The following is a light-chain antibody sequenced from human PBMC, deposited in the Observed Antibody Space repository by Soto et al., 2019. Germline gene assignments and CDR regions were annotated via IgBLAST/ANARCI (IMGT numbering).Light chain of an antibody. CDR2: GAS. CDR3: QQYGDLPWT. CDR1: QPITSNY. V-gene: IGKV3-20*01. Sequence: ALTQSPGTLSLSPEERATLSGTASQPITSNYLAWYQQRSGQAPRLLISGASSRATGVTDRVSGSGSGTDVTLTINRLETEDFAVYYCQQYGDLPWTFGQGTKVDI. J-gene: IGKJ1*01.